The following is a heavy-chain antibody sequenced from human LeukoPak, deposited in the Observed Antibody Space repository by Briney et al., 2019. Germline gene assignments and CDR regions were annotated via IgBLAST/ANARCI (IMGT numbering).Heavy chain of an antibody. CDR3: ARKTDSWFGELFWFDP. CDR2: ISAYNGNT. Sequence: ASVKVSCKASGYTFTSYGISWVRQAPGQGLEWMGWISAYNGNTNYAQTLQGRVTMTADTSTSTAYMELRSLRSDDTAVYYCARKTDSWFGELFWFDPWGQGTLVTVSS. V-gene: IGHV1-18*04. CDR1: GYTFTSYG. J-gene: IGHJ5*02. D-gene: IGHD3-10*01.